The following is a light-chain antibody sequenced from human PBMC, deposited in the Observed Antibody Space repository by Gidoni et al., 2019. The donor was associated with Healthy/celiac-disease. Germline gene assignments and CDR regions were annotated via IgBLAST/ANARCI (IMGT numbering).Light chain of an antibody. Sequence: QSVLTQPPSVSGAPGQRVTIYCTGSSSTIGAGYDVHWYQQLPGTAPKLLIYGNSNRPSGVPDRFSGSKSGTSASLAITGLQAEDEADYYCQSYDSSLSGWVFGGGTKLTVL. J-gene: IGLJ3*02. V-gene: IGLV1-40*01. CDR3: QSYDSSLSGWV. CDR1: SSTIGAGYD. CDR2: GNS.